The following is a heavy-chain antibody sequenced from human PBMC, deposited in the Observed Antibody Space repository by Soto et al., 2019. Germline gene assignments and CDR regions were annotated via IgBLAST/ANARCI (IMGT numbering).Heavy chain of an antibody. Sequence: EVQLVESGGGLVKPGGSLRLSCAASGFTFSAHYMDWVRQAPGKGLEWVGRIKNKTNSYNTEYAATVEGRFTISREDSQNSLYLQMNSLKTEDTAVYYCARVSLVGPSGGRYFDYWGQGSQVAVSS. V-gene: IGHV3-72*01. D-gene: IGHD1-26*01. CDR2: IKNKTNSYNT. CDR3: ARVSLVGPSGGRYFDY. CDR1: GFTFSAHY. J-gene: IGHJ4*02.